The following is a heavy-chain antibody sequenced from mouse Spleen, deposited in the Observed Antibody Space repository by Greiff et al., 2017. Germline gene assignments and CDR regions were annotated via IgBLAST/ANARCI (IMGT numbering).Heavy chain of an antibody. CDR1: GYTFTSYW. J-gene: IGHJ4*01. CDR2: IDPSDSET. CDR3: ARVYGSSYDYAMDY. Sequence: QVQLQQPGAELVRPGSSVKLSCKASGYTFTSYWMHWVKQRPIQGLEWIGNIDPSDSETHYNQKFKDKATLTVDKSSSTAYMQLSSLTSEDSAVYYCARVYGSSYDYAMDYWGQGTSVTVSS. V-gene: IGHV1-52*01. D-gene: IGHD1-1*01.